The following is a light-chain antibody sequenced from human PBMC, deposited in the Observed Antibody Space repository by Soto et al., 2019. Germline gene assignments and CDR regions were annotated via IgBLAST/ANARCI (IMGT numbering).Light chain of an antibody. V-gene: IGLV2-8*01. CDR3: KSYAGGNTYV. CDR1: KNDIGVYDF. J-gene: IGLJ1*01. CDR2: EIV. Sequence: QSALTQPPSASGSPGQSDTISYTGTKNDIGVYDFVSWYQHHPDKAPRLIIYEIVQRTSEVPDRLSGTKSGNTASLIVSGVQAADEADYFCKSYAGGNTYVFGRVT.